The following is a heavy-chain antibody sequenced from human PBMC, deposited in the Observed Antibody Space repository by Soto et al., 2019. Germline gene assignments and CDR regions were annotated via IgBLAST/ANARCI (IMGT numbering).Heavy chain of an antibody. CDR1: GYTFTSYY. CDR3: ARDFVGITFGGVIVTNGFDP. CDR2: INPSGGST. Sequence: QVQLVQSGAEVKKPGASVKVSCKASGYTFTSYYMHWVRQAPGQGLEWMGIINPSGGSTSYAQKFQGRVPMTRDTSTSTAYVGLSSLRSEDTAVYYCARDFVGITFGGVIVTNGFDPWGQGTLVTVSS. D-gene: IGHD3-16*02. J-gene: IGHJ5*02. V-gene: IGHV1-46*01.